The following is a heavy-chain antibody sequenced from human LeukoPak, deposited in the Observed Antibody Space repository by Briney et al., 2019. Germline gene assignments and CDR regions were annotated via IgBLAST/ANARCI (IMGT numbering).Heavy chain of an antibody. CDR2: IHTSGST. V-gene: IGHV4-61*09. CDR1: GGSISSGSYC. J-gene: IGHJ4*02. Sequence: PSQTLSLTCTVSGGSISSGSYCWSWIRQPAGKGLEWIGHIHTSGSTNYNPSLKSRVTTSVDTSKNQFSLKLSSVTAADTAVYYCARALPAYSSGWYPLSAKSYYFDYWGQGTLVTVSS. CDR3: ARALPAYSSGWYPLSAKSYYFDY. D-gene: IGHD6-19*01.